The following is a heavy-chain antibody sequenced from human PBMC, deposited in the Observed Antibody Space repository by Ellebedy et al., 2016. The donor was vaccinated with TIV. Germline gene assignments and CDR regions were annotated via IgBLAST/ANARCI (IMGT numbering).Heavy chain of an antibody. CDR3: ARIKSATSAFDP. CDR2: IDPSSGGT. CDR1: GYTFSAHY. J-gene: IGHJ5*02. Sequence: ASVKVSCKASGYTFSAHYMHWVRQAPGQGLEWMGWIDPSSGGTHYAKEFQGRVTLTRDTSINTAYMELSNLRSDDTAIYYCARIKSATSAFDPWGQGTLVTVSS. D-gene: IGHD1-1*01. V-gene: IGHV1-2*02.